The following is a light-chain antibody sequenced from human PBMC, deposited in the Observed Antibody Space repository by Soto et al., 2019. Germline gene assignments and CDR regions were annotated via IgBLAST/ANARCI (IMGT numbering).Light chain of an antibody. J-gene: IGLJ2*01. V-gene: IGLV2-14*01. CDR3: SSYTSSSTVV. Sequence: QSALTQPASVSGSPGQSITISCTGTSSDVGGYKYVSWYQQHPGKAPKVMIHEVSNRPSGVSNRFSGSKSGNTASLTISGLQTEDEADYYCSSYTSSSTVVFGGGTKLTVL. CDR1: SSDVGGYKY. CDR2: EVS.